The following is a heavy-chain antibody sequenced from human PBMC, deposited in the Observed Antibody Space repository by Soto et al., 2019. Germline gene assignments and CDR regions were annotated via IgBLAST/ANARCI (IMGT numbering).Heavy chain of an antibody. J-gene: IGHJ3*02. D-gene: IGHD2-2*01. Sequence: SETLSLTCTVSGGSISSGGYYWSWIRQHPGKGLEWIGYIYYSGSTYYNPSLKSRVTISVDTSKNQFALKLGPVTAADPAVYYCARMGGRYCSSTSCYGGAFDIWGQGTMVTVSS. CDR1: GGSISSGGYY. CDR2: IYYSGST. V-gene: IGHV4-31*03. CDR3: ARMGGRYCSSTSCYGGAFDI.